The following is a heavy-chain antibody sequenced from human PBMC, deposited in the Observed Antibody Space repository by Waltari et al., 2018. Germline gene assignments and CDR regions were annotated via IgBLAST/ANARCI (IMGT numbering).Heavy chain of an antibody. D-gene: IGHD1-26*01. CDR2: INPNSGGT. CDR3: ARDPFAVGATTGY. Sequence: QVQLVQSGAEVKKPGASVKVSCKASGYTFTGYYMHWVRRAPGQGLEWMGRINPNSGGTNYAQKFQGRVTMTRDTSISTAYMELSRLRSDDTAVYYCARDPFAVGATTGYWGQGTLVTVSS. V-gene: IGHV1-2*06. CDR1: GYTFTGYY. J-gene: IGHJ4*02.